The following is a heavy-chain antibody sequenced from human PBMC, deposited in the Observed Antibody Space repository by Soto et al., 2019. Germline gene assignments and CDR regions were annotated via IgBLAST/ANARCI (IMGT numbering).Heavy chain of an antibody. CDR3: ARREKVPDY. Sequence: GSLRLSWAAAGFSLSSYSMNWVRQAPGKGLEWVSSISSSSSYIYYADSVKGRFTIYRDNAKNSLYLQMNSLRAEDTAVYYCARREKVPDYWGQGTLVTV. V-gene: IGHV3-21*01. CDR2: ISSSSSYI. J-gene: IGHJ4*02. CDR1: GFSLSSYS.